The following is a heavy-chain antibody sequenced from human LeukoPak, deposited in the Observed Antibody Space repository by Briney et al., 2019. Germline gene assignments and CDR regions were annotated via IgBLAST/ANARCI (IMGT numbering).Heavy chain of an antibody. Sequence: GASVKVSCKVSGYTLTELSMHWVRQAPGKGLEWMGGFDPEDGETIYAQKFQGRVAMTEDTSTDTAYMELSSLRSEGTAVYYCATDLELELHAFDIWGQGTMVTVSS. J-gene: IGHJ3*02. CDR1: GYTLTELS. CDR2: FDPEDGET. CDR3: ATDLELELHAFDI. D-gene: IGHD1-7*01. V-gene: IGHV1-24*01.